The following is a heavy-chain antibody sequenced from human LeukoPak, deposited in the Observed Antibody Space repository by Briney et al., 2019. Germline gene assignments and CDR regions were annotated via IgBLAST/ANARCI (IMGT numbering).Heavy chain of an antibody. J-gene: IGHJ5*02. V-gene: IGHV4-59*12. D-gene: IGHD6-13*01. Sequence: SETLSLTCTVSGGSISSYYWSWIRQPPGKGLEWIGYIYYNGNTNYNPSPNYNPSLKSRVTISVDTSKNQFSLKLSSVTAADTAVYYCARDEGQQQLGNWFDPWGQGTLVTVSS. CDR3: ARDEGQQQLGNWFDP. CDR2: IYYNGNT. CDR1: GGSISSYY.